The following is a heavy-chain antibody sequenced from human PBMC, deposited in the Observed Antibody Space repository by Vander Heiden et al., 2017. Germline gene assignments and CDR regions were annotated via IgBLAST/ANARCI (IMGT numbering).Heavy chain of an antibody. CDR2: IYSGGST. V-gene: IGHV3-53*01. CDR1: GFTVSSNY. D-gene: IGHD4-4*01. J-gene: IGHJ5*02. Sequence: EVQLVESGGGLIQPGGSMRLSCAASGFTVSSNYMGWVRQAPGKGLEWVSVIYSGGSTYYADSVKGRFTISRDNSKNTLYLQMNSLRAEDTAVYYCASTTVNPPYNWFDPWGQGTLVTVSS. CDR3: ASTTVNPPYNWFDP.